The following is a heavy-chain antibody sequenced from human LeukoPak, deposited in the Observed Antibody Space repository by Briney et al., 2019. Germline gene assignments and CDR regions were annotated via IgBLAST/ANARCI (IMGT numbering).Heavy chain of an antibody. D-gene: IGHD3-3*01. CDR2: IYTSGST. Sequence: KPSETLSLTCAVYGGSFSGYYWSWIRQPAGKGLEWIGRIYTSGSTNYNPSLKSRVTMSVDTSKNQFSLKLSSVTAADTAVYYCASTIFGVVNGWFDPWGQGTLVTVSS. CDR3: ASTIFGVVNGWFDP. CDR1: GGSFSGYY. J-gene: IGHJ5*02. V-gene: IGHV4-59*10.